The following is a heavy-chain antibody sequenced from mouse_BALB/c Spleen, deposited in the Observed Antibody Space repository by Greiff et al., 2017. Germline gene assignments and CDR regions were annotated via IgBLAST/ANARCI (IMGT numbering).Heavy chain of an antibody. J-gene: IGHJ1*01. Sequence: VQLKQSGPELVKPGASVKISCKASGYTFTDYNMHWVKQSHGKSLEWIGYIYPYNGGTGYNQKFKSKATLTVDNSSSTAYMELRSLTSEDSAVYYCARDYYGSYFDVWGAGTTVTVSS. D-gene: IGHD1-2*01. CDR3: ARDYYGSYFDV. CDR1: GYTFTDYN. V-gene: IGHV1S29*02. CDR2: IYPYNGGT.